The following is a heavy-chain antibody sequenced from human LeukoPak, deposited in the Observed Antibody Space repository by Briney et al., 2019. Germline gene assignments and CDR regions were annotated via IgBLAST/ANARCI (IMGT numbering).Heavy chain of an antibody. CDR3: ARGNAFDV. J-gene: IGHJ3*01. CDR1: GYSIKNGYY. V-gene: IGHV4-38-2*02. Sequence: SETLSLTCSVSGYSIKNGYYWDWLRQAPGKGLEWLGSILHTGKTFYNPSLKRRLTLSVDTSKNQFSLNLRSVTASDTAVYYCARGNAFDVWGQGTMVTVSS. CDR2: ILHTGKT.